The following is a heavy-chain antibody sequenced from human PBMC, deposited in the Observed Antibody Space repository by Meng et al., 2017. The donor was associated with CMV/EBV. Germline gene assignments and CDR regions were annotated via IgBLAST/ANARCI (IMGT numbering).Heavy chain of an antibody. D-gene: IGHD2-2*01. J-gene: IGHJ3*02. CDR1: GYTFTSYG. V-gene: IGHV1-18*01. Sequence: ASVKVSCKASGYTFTSYGISWVRQAPGQGLEWMGWISAYNGNTNYAQKLQGRVTMTTDTSTSTAYMELRRLRSDDTAVYYCARDAREDIVVVPAAAPPDDAFDIWGQGTMVTVSS. CDR2: ISAYNGNT. CDR3: ARDAREDIVVVPAAAPPDDAFDI.